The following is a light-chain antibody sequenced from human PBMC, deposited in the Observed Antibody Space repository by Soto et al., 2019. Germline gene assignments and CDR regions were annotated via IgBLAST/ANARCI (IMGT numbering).Light chain of an antibody. CDR3: GTWDSSLSAGGVV. J-gene: IGLJ2*01. V-gene: IGLV1-51*01. Sequence: QSVLTQPPSVSAAPGQKVTISWSGSSSNIGNNYVSWYQQLPGTAPKLLIYNNNKRPSGIPDRFSGSKSGTSATLGITGLQTGDEADYYCGTWDSSLSAGGVVFGGGTNLTVL. CDR1: SSNIGNNY. CDR2: NNN.